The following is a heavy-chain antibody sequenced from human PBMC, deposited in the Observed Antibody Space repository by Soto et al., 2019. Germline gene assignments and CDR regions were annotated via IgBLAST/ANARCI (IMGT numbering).Heavy chain of an antibody. CDR3: ARDSPLTSARACDI. CDR1: GFTVSSNY. Sequence: EVQLVESGGGLIQAGGSLRLSCAASGFTVSSNYMSWVRQAPGKGLEWVSVIYSGGSTYYADSVKGRFTISRDSSKNTVYLQINSLGAEDTAVYYCARDSPLTSARACDIWGQGTVVTVSS. V-gene: IGHV3-53*01. J-gene: IGHJ3*02. CDR2: IYSGGST.